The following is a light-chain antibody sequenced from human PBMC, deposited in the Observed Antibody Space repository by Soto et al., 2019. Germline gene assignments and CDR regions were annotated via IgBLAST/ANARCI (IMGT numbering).Light chain of an antibody. CDR3: TQRIALPGT. Sequence: EIVMTQSPATLSLSPGERATLSCRASQNIDKYLAWYQQKPGQAPRLLIYDTSNRATGIPARFSGSVSGTDFTLTICILESEVFAVFYCTQRIALPGTSGQGTKV. J-gene: IGKJ1*01. CDR2: DTS. CDR1: QNIDKY. V-gene: IGKV3-11*01.